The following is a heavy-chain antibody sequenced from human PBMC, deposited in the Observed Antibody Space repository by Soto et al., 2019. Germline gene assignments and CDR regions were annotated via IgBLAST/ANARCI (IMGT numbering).Heavy chain of an antibody. CDR2: INQDGSEK. Sequence: EVQLVESGGGLVQPGGSLRLSCGASGFTFRTYWLSWVRQVPGKGLEWVANINQDGSEKNYVDSVKGRFTISRDNAKNSLHLQRSSLRAEDPALYYCARAGSTSWYSYDYHGMSVWSQGTTVTVSS. V-gene: IGHV3-7*04. CDR3: ARAGSTSWYSYDYHGMSV. D-gene: IGHD5-18*01. CDR1: GFTFRTYW. J-gene: IGHJ6*02.